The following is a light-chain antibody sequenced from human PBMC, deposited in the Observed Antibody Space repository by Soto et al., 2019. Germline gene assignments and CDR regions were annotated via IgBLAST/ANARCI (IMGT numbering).Light chain of an antibody. Sequence: DIVMTQSPLSLPVTPGEPAAISCRSSQRLLHPNGYTHLDWYRQKPGQSPQLLIYMVSNRASGVPDRFSGSGSGTDFTLKISRVEAEDVGVYYCMQAKQFPLTFGGGTKVEIK. J-gene: IGKJ4*01. V-gene: IGKV2-28*01. CDR2: MVS. CDR3: MQAKQFPLT. CDR1: QRLLHPNGYTH.